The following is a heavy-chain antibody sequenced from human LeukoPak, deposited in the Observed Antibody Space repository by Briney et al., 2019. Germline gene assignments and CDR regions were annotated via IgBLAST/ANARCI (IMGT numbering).Heavy chain of an antibody. J-gene: IGHJ6*03. Sequence: PGGSLRLSCAASGFTFSTYPVIWVRQAPGKGLEWVAFMRYDGSNRNYADSVKGRFTISRDNSKNTLYLQMNSLRAEDTAVYYCAKGVKVPLLRYFSYYMDVWGKGTTVTISS. V-gene: IGHV3-30*02. CDR1: GFTFSTYP. CDR3: AKGVKVPLLRYFSYYMDV. D-gene: IGHD3-9*01. CDR2: MRYDGSNR.